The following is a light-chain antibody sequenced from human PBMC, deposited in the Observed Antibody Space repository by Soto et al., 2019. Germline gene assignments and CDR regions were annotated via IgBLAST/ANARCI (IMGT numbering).Light chain of an antibody. CDR3: QQHGSSPWM. Sequence: DIVMTQSPGTLSVSPGEIVTLSCTASQSVGSNLAWDQQKPGQTPRLLIYGASNRATGIPDRFSGSGSGTDFTLTISRLEPEDFAVYYCQQHGSSPWMFGQGTKVDNK. J-gene: IGKJ1*01. CDR1: QSVGSN. CDR2: GAS. V-gene: IGKV3-20*01.